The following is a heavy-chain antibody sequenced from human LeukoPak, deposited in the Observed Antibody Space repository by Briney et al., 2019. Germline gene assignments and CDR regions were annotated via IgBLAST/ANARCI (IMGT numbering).Heavy chain of an antibody. CDR3: ASNLGYCSSSSCSAMSRYYYYMDV. Sequence: SVKVSCKASGGTFSSYTISWVRQAPGQGLEWMGRIIPILGIANYAQKFQGRVTITADKSTSTAYMELSSLRSEDTTVYYCASNLGYCSSSSCSAMSRYYYYMDVWGKGTTVTVSS. D-gene: IGHD2-2*01. J-gene: IGHJ6*03. CDR1: GGTFSSYT. CDR2: IIPILGIA. V-gene: IGHV1-69*02.